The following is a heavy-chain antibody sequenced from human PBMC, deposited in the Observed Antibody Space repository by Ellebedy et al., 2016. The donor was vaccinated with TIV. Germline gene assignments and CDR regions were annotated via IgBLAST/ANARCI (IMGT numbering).Heavy chain of an antibody. CDR1: GDSISRYY. CDR3: ARDLTFPASSLKVGGPAFDL. V-gene: IGHV4-4*07. CDR2: IYTTGLT. J-gene: IGHJ4*02. D-gene: IGHD6-13*01. Sequence: MPSETLSLTCSVSGDSISRYYWSWLRQSARTGLQWLGRIYTTGLTKYNPSLNGRVRMSFVTSKTQFSLNLRDVTAADTAVYYCARDLTFPASSLKVGGPAFDLWGPGTVVTVSS.